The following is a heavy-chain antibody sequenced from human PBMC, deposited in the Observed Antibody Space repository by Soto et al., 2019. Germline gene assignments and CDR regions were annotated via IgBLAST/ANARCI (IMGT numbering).Heavy chain of an antibody. CDR3: AGSGWDFDY. Sequence: SETLSLTCAVYGGSFSGYYWSWIRQPPGKGLEWIGEINHSGSTNYNPSLKSRVTISVDTSKNQFSLKLSSVTAADTAVYYCAGSGWDFDYWGQGTLVTSPQ. J-gene: IGHJ4*02. CDR1: GGSFSGYY. CDR2: INHSGST. D-gene: IGHD1-26*01. V-gene: IGHV4-34*01.